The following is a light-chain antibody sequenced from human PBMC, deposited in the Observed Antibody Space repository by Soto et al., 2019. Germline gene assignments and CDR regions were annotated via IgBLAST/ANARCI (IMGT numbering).Light chain of an antibody. CDR2: IEGSGSY. CDR3: VPWGRHTQV. V-gene: IGLV4-60*03. Sequence: QSVLTQSSSASASLGSSGTLTCTLSSRHINYILAWHQPQPGKEPRYFMHIEGSGSYNKGSVVPDRFSGSSSGADRYLPSATRQSEGEADYYCVPWGRHTQVFGGGTKLTVL. CDR1: SRHINYI. J-gene: IGLJ2*01.